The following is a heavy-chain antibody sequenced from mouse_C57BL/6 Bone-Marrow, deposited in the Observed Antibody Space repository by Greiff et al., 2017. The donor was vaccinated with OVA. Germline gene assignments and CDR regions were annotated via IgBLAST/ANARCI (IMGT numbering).Heavy chain of an antibody. D-gene: IGHD2-1*01. CDR2: IHPNSGST. CDR1: GYTFTSYW. V-gene: IGHV1-64*01. J-gene: IGHJ4*01. CDR3: ARSDPTTMGDY. Sequence: VQLQQPGAELVKPGASVKLSCKASGYTFTSYWMHWVKQRPGQGLEWIGMIHPNSGSTNYNEKFKSKATLTVDKSSSTAYMQLSSLTSEDSAFYYCARSDPTTMGDYWGQGTSGTVSS.